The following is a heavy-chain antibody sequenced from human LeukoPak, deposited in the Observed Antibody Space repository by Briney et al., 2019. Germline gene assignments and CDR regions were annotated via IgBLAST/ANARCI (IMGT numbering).Heavy chain of an antibody. CDR1: GFTFDDYG. J-gene: IGHJ4*02. V-gene: IGHV3-74*01. CDR2: INSDGSST. D-gene: IGHD4-17*01. Sequence: GGSLRLSCAASGFTFDDYGMSWVRQAPGKGLVWVSRINSDGSSTSYADSVKGRFTISRDNAKNTLYLQMNSLRAEDTAVYYCATDDYGELFDYWGQGTLVTVSS. CDR3: ATDDYGELFDY.